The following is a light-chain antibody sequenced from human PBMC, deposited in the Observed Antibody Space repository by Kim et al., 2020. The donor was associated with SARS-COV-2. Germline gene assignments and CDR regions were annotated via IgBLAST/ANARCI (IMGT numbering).Light chain of an antibody. CDR2: GAS. CDR1: HSVSSSY. CDR3: QQYRSSRLS. V-gene: IGKV3-20*01. Sequence: EIVLTQSPLTVSLSPGDRASLSCRASHSVSSSYLAWYQQKPGQAPRLLIYGASSRATGIPDRFSGSGSRTDFTLTISRLEPEDVAVYYCQQYRSSRLSFGGGSKV. J-gene: IGKJ4*01.